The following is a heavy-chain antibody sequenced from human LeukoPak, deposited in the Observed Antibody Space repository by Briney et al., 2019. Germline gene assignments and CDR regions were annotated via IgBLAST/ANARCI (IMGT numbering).Heavy chain of an antibody. CDR3: ARYSSGWYVDY. J-gene: IGHJ4*02. V-gene: IGHV1-69*13. D-gene: IGHD6-19*01. CDR1: GYTFTGYY. Sequence: GASVKVSCKASGYTFTGYYMHWVRQAPGQGLEWMGGIIPIFGTANYAQKFQGRVTITADESTSTAYMELSSLRSEDTAVYYCARYSSGWYVDYWGQGILVTVSS. CDR2: IIPIFGTA.